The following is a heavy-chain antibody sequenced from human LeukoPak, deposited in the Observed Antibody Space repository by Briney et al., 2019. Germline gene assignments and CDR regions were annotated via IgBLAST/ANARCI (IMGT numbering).Heavy chain of an antibody. CDR2: IKQDGSEK. Sequence: PGGSLRLSCAVSGFTFSSYWMSWVRQAPGKGLEWVANIKQDGSEKYYVDSVKGRFTISRDNAKNSLYLQMNSLRAEDTAVYYCARKHYGSGSYFLDYWGQGTLVTVSS. J-gene: IGHJ4*02. D-gene: IGHD3-10*01. CDR1: GFTFSSYW. CDR3: ARKHYGSGSYFLDY. V-gene: IGHV3-7*03.